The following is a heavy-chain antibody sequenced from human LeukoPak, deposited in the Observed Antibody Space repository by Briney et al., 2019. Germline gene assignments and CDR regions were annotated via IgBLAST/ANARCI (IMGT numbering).Heavy chain of an antibody. J-gene: IGHJ4*02. Sequence: SETLSLTCTVSGGSISSYYWTWIRQPPGKGLEWIGYIYYSGSTNYNPSLKSRVTMSVDTSKNQFSLKLTSVTAADTAVYYCARDHNLQSSLAGAPTPHFDYWGQGTLVTVSS. CDR3: ARDHNLQSSLAGAPTPHFDY. CDR2: IYYSGST. D-gene: IGHD6-19*01. V-gene: IGHV4-59*01. CDR1: GGSISSYY.